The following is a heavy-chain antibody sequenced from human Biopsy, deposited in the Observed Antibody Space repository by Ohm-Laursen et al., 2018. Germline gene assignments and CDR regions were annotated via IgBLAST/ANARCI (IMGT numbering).Heavy chain of an antibody. CDR2: INSDGSST. J-gene: IGHJ4*02. V-gene: IGHV3-74*01. CDR3: TRAEAGSGSLLYFDY. Sequence: SLRLSCAASGYTFSSYWMHWVRQAPGKGLVWVSRINSDGSSTNYADSVKGRFTISRDNAKNTLFLQMNSLRAEDTAVYYCTRAEAGSGSLLYFDYWGQGTLVTVSS. D-gene: IGHD3-10*01. CDR1: GYTFSSYW.